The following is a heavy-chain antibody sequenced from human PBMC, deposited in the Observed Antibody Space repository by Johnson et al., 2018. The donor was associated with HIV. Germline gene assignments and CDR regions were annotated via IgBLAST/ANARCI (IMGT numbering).Heavy chain of an antibody. CDR3: ARALSVLQFLEWLLGDAFDI. V-gene: IGHV3-30-3*01. J-gene: IGHJ3*02. Sequence: VQLVESGGGVVQPGRSLRLSCAASGFTFSSYAMHWVRQAPGKGLEWVAVISYDGSNKYYADSVKGRFTISRDNSKNTLYLQMNSLRAEDTAVYYCARALSVLQFLEWLLGDAFDICGQGTMVTVSS. D-gene: IGHD3-3*01. CDR1: GFTFSSYA. CDR2: ISYDGSNK.